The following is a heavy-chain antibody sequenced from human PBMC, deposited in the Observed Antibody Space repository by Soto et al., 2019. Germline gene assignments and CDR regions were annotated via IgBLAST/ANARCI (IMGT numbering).Heavy chain of an antibody. CDR1: GFTFSGYW. CDR2: IMKDGGVK. D-gene: IGHD3-10*01. J-gene: IGHJ4*01. Sequence: EVQLVESGGGLVQPGGSLRLSCAASGFTFSGYWMGWVRQAPGKGLEWVATIMKDGGVKKYVDSVKVRFTISRDNIKNSPFAQMNRLRVEDTTVYYCATDRDYSKAGYWGRGTLVTVSS. CDR3: ATDRDYSKAGY. V-gene: IGHV3-7*01.